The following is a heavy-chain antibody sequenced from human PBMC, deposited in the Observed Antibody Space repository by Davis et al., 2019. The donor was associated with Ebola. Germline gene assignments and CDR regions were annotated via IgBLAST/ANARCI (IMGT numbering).Heavy chain of an antibody. D-gene: IGHD3-9*01. Sequence: SVKVSCKASGYTFTSYDINWVRQATGQGLEWMGGIIPIFGTANYAQKFQGRVTITADESTSTAYMELSSLRSEDTAVYYCARAHILTGQSNWYFDLWGRGTLVTVSS. CDR1: GYTFTSYD. V-gene: IGHV1-69*13. CDR2: IIPIFGTA. J-gene: IGHJ2*01. CDR3: ARAHILTGQSNWYFDL.